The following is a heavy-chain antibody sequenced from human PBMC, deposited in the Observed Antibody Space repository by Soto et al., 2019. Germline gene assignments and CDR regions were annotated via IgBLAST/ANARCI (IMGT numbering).Heavy chain of an antibody. Sequence: QVQLVESGGGLVKTSGSLRIACAASGFTFSDYYMSWVRQSPGKGLEWVSYISSSGHTIYYADSVKGRFTISRDNAKNSVYLQMNSLRAEDTALYFCAKMSSENYYDPVFSWGQGTLVTVSS. CDR1: GFTFSDYY. CDR3: AKMSSENYYDPVFS. D-gene: IGHD3-22*01. CDR2: ISSSGHTI. J-gene: IGHJ4*02. V-gene: IGHV3-11*01.